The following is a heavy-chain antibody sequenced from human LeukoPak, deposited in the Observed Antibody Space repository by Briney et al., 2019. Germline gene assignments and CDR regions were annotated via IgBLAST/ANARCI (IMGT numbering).Heavy chain of an antibody. D-gene: IGHD3-10*01. J-gene: IGHJ4*02. Sequence: SQTLSLTCTVSGYSISSGYYWGWIRQPPGKGLEWIGSIYHSGSTYYNPSLKSRVTISVDTSKNQFSLKLSSVTAADTAVYYCARHDYYGSGSYFDYWGQGTLVTVSS. CDR1: GYSISSGYY. CDR2: IYHSGST. CDR3: ARHDYYGSGSYFDY. V-gene: IGHV4-38-2*02.